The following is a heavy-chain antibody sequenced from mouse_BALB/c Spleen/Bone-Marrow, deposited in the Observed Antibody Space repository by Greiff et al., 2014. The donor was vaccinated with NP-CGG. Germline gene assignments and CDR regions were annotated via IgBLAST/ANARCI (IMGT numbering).Heavy chain of an antibody. Sequence: VQLQQPGGDLVKPGGSLKLSCAASGFSFSGYGMSWVRQTPDKRLEWVATIGVGGTYTYYPDSVKGRFTISRDNAKNTLYLRMSSLKSEDTAMYYCARPFTTVVATVFAYWGQGTLVTVSA. J-gene: IGHJ3*01. CDR1: GFSFSGYG. V-gene: IGHV5-6*01. CDR3: ARPFTTVVATVFAY. CDR2: IGVGGTYT. D-gene: IGHD1-1*01.